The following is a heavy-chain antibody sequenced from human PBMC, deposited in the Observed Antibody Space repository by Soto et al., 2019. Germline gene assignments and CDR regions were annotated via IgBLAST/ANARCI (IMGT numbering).Heavy chain of an antibody. CDR2: IIPLFGTT. CDR1: GDTFKNCV. CDR3: AAELGFGKLSVG. V-gene: IGHV1-69*01. Sequence: QVQVVQSGVEVRRPGSSVKVSCKASGDTFKNCVISWVRQAPGQGLEWMGGIIPLFGTTDFAQRFQGRLTITTDESTTTAYMELSRLRSEDTATYYCAAELGFGKLSVGWGQGNTVIASS. D-gene: IGHD3-10*01. J-gene: IGHJ6*02.